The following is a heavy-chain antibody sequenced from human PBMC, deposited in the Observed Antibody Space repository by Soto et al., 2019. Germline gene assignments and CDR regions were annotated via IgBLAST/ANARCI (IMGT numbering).Heavy chain of an antibody. CDR1: GGTFSSYA. CDR3: ASDTQGYSHGYVYYYGMDV. Sequence: SVKVSCKASGGTFSSYAISWVRQAPGQGLERMGGIIPIFGTANYAQKFQGRVTITADESTSTAYMGLSSLRSEDTAVYYCASDTQGYSHGYVYYYGMDVWGQGTTVTVSS. V-gene: IGHV1-69*13. J-gene: IGHJ6*02. D-gene: IGHD5-18*01. CDR2: IIPIFGTA.